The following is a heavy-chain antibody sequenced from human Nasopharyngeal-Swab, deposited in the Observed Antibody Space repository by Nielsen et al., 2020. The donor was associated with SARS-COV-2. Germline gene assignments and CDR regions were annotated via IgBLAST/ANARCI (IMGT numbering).Heavy chain of an antibody. CDR3: AKDQEPVIVPAAMSPFDY. Sequence: GESLKISCAASGFTFSSYSMNWVRQAPGKGLEWVAVISYDGSNKYYEDSVKGRFTISRDNSKNTLYLQMNSLRAEDTAVYYCAKDQEPVIVPAAMSPFDYWGQGTLVTVSS. V-gene: IGHV3-30*18. J-gene: IGHJ4*02. CDR1: GFTFSSYS. D-gene: IGHD2-2*01. CDR2: ISYDGSNK.